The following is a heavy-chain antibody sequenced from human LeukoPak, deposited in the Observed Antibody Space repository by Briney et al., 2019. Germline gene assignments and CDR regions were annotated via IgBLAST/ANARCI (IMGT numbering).Heavy chain of an antibody. V-gene: IGHV3-21*01. J-gene: IGHJ3*02. D-gene: IGHD4-23*01. CDR1: GFTFSSYS. Sequence: GGSLRLSCAASGFTFSSYSMNWVHQAPEKGLEWVSSISSSSSYIYYADSVKGRFTISRDNAKNSLYLQMNSLRAEDTAVYYCARDYGGNSGAFDIWGQGTMVTVSS. CDR2: ISSSSSYI. CDR3: ARDYGGNSGAFDI.